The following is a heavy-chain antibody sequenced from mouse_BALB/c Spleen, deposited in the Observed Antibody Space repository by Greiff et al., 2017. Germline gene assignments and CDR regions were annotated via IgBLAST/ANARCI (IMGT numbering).Heavy chain of an antibody. V-gene: IGHV3-2*02. J-gene: IGHJ4*01. CDR3: ARAYYRYDQESYAMDY. CDR2: ISYSGST. Sequence: EVKLVESGPGLVKPSQSLSLTCTVTGYSITSDYAWNWIRQFPGNKLEWMGYISYSGSTSYNPSLKSRISITRDTSKNQFFLQLNSVTTEDTATYYCARAYYRYDQESYAMDYWGQGTSVTVSS. D-gene: IGHD2-14*01. CDR1: GYSITSDYA.